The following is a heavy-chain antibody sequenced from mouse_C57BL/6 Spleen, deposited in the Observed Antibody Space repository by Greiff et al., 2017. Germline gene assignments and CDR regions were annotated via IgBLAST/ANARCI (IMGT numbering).Heavy chain of an antibody. CDR1: GYTFTSYG. D-gene: IGHD1-1*01. CDR3: ARTFYYYGSSHAMDY. V-gene: IGHV1-81*01. J-gene: IGHJ4*01. Sequence: LVESGAELARPGASVKLSCKASGYTFTSYGISWVKQRTGQGLEWIGEIYPRSGNTYYNEKFKGKATLTADKSSSTAYMELRSLTSEDSAVYFCARTFYYYGSSHAMDYWGQGTSVTVSS. CDR2: IYPRSGNT.